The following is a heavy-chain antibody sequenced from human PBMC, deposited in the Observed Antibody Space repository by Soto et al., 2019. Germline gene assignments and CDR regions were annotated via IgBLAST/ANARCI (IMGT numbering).Heavy chain of an antibody. CDR1: GFTFGDYA. Sequence: LRLSCTASGFTFGDYAMSWFRQAPGKGLEWVGFIRSKAYGGTTEYAASVKGRFTISRDDSKSIAYLQMNSLKTEDTAVYYCTRGTGELRHYYYGMDVWGQGTTVTVSS. J-gene: IGHJ6*02. V-gene: IGHV3-49*03. CDR3: TRGTGELRHYYYGMDV. CDR2: IRSKAYGGTT. D-gene: IGHD1-26*01.